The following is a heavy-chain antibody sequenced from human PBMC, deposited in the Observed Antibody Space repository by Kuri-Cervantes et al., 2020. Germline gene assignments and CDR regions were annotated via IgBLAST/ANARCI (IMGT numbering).Heavy chain of an antibody. CDR3: AGLMITFGGVIVMGWIDP. CDR1: GGSFTDYY. J-gene: IGHJ5*02. CDR2: VDHRGGT. D-gene: IGHD3-16*02. Sequence: SETLSLTCAVYGGSFTDYYWNWIRQPPGKGLEWIGRVDHRGGTNYNPSLRSRVTISIDKSKNHFSLSLISVTAADTAVYYCAGLMITFGGVIVMGWIDPWGQGTLVTVSS. V-gene: IGHV4-34*01.